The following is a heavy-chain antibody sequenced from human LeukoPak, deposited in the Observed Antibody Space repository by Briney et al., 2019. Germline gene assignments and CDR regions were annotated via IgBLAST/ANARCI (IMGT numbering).Heavy chain of an antibody. J-gene: IGHJ4*02. Sequence: GASVTVSCKVSGYTLTELSMHWLQQAPGKGLEWMGGFDPEDGETIYARKFQGRVTMTEDTSTDTAYMELSSLRSEDTAVYYCATSPWGYFDYWGRGTLVTVSS. CDR1: GYTLTELS. CDR2: FDPEDGET. D-gene: IGHD7-27*01. V-gene: IGHV1-24*01. CDR3: ATSPWGYFDY.